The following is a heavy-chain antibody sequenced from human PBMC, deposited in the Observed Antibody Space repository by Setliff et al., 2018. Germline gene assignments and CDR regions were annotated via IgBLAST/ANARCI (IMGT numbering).Heavy chain of an antibody. Sequence: SETLSLTCAVYGGSFSGNYWSWIRQPPGKGLEWIGEINHSGSTNHNPSLKSRVTISVDTSKNQFSLNLSSVTAADTAMYYCAGDYYDSRGSYAFDIWGQGTVVTISS. CDR3: AGDYYDSRGSYAFDI. CDR1: GGSFSGNY. D-gene: IGHD3-22*01. J-gene: IGHJ3*02. V-gene: IGHV4-34*01. CDR2: INHSGST.